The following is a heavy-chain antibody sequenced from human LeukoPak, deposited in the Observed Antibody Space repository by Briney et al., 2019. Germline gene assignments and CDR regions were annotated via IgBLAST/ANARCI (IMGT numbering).Heavy chain of an antibody. Sequence: AASVKVSCKASGYTFTSYDINWVRQATGQGLEWMGWMNPNSGNTDYAQKFQGRVTMTRDTSISTAYMELSRLRSDDTAVYYCAPLAAAGGYFDYWGQGTLVTVSS. V-gene: IGHV1-8*02. CDR2: MNPNSGNT. J-gene: IGHJ4*02. D-gene: IGHD6-13*01. CDR3: APLAAAGGYFDY. CDR1: GYTFTSYD.